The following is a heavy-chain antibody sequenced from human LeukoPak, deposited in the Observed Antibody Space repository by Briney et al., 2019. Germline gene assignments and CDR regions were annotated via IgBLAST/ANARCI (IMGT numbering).Heavy chain of an antibody. Sequence: GESLKISCQGSGYXFTSSWICWVRQMPGKGLEWMGIIYPGDSDTRYSPSFQGQVTISADKSISTAYLQWNSLKASDTAMYYCARHGSGSINIDHWGLGTLVTVSS. CDR1: GYXFTSSW. V-gene: IGHV5-51*01. CDR2: IYPGDSDT. J-gene: IGHJ4*02. D-gene: IGHD6-19*01. CDR3: ARHGSGSINIDH.